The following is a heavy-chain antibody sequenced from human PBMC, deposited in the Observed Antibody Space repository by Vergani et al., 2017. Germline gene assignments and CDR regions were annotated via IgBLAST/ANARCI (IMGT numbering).Heavy chain of an antibody. D-gene: IGHD2-21*01. CDR1: GGTFSSNS. CDR2: IIPTSGGT. V-gene: IGHV1-2*02. Sequence: QGQLAQSGAEVKKPGSSVKVSCKASGGTFSSNSISWVRQAPGQGLEWMGRIIPTSGGTYYAQKFQGTVVLTRDASISTAYMELTRLTHNDTAVYYCATGPYCGPDCHTDYWGQGTLVTVSS. CDR3: ATGPYCGPDCHTDY. J-gene: IGHJ4*02.